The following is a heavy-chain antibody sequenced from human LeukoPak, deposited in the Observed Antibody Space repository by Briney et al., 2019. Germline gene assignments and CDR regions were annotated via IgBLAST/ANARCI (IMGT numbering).Heavy chain of an antibody. CDR3: AREVPGHYDILTGPDY. CDR2: KKQDGSEK. Sequence: GSLTLSCAASASTLSRYWMSGVGQAPGKGLEGVANKKQDGSEKYYVDSVKGRFTISRDNAKNSLYLQMNSLRAEDTAVYYCAREVPGHYDILTGPDYGGQGTLGTVS. V-gene: IGHV3-7*03. CDR1: ASTLSRYW. D-gene: IGHD3-9*01. J-gene: IGHJ4*02.